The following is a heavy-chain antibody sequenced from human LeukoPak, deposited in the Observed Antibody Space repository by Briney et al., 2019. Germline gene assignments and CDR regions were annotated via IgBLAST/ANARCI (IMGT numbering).Heavy chain of an antibody. CDR2: IKSKTDGGTT. Sequence: GGSLRLSCAASGFTFRNASMSWIRQAPGKGLEWVGRIKSKTDGGTTDYAAPVKGRFIISRDDSKNTLYLQMNSLTTEDTAVYFCAHRDTTMVRVDYWGQGTLVTVSS. D-gene: IGHD5-18*01. CDR3: AHRDTTMVRVDY. J-gene: IGHJ4*02. CDR1: GFTFRNAS. V-gene: IGHV3-15*01.